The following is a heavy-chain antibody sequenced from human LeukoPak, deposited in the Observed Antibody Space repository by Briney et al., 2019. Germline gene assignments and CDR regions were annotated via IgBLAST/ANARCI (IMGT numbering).Heavy chain of an antibody. CDR2: ISSSDGSTI. J-gene: IGHJ4*02. V-gene: IGHV3-48*03. CDR3: ARDRYALYY. D-gene: IGHD2-2*01. CDR1: GFTFSSYE. Sequence: PGGSLRLSCAASGFTFSSYEMNWVGQAPGKGLEWVSYISSSDGSTIYYADSVRGRFTISRDNAKSSLYLQMDSLRAEDTAVYYCARDRYALYYWGQRAMVADSS.